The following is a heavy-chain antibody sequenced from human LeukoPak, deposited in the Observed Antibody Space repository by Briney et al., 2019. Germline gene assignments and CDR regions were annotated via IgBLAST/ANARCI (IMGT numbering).Heavy chain of an antibody. CDR1: GFTFSSYN. D-gene: IGHD3-16*01. Sequence: GGSLRLSCAASGFTFSSYNMNWVRQAPGKGLDWVSSISSSSSYIYYADSVKGRFTISRDNAKNSLYLQMNSLRAEDTAVYYCARDWGSNYGMDVWGQGTTVTVSS. J-gene: IGHJ6*02. CDR2: ISSSSSYI. CDR3: ARDWGSNYGMDV. V-gene: IGHV3-21*01.